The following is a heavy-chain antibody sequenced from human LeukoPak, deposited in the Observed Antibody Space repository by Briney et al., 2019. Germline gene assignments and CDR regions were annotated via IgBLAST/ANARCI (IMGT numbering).Heavy chain of an antibody. CDR2: IYYSGST. CDR1: GGSISSSSYY. Sequence: SETLSLTCTVSGGSISSSSYYWGWIRQPPGKGLEWIGSIYYSGSTYYNPSLKSRVAISVDTSKNQFSLKLSSVTAADTAVYYCGKSYYEFWSGYYTGMGYYYYMDVWGKGTTVTVSS. J-gene: IGHJ6*03. V-gene: IGHV4-39*01. CDR3: GKSYYEFWSGYYTGMGYYYYMDV. D-gene: IGHD3-3*01.